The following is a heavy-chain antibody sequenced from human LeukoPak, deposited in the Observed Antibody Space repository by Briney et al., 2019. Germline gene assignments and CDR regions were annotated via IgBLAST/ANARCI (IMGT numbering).Heavy chain of an antibody. CDR3: ARGPLYYDFWSGYYTRWFDP. D-gene: IGHD3-3*01. CDR2: IYHRGST. Sequence: SETLSLTCAVSGGSISSNDWWTWVRQPPGKGLEWIGDIYHRGSTNYNPSLKSRVTISVDTSKNQFSLKLSSVTAADTAVYYCARGPLYYDFWSGYYTRWFDPWGQGTLVTVSS. J-gene: IGHJ5*02. V-gene: IGHV4-4*02. CDR1: GGSISSNDW.